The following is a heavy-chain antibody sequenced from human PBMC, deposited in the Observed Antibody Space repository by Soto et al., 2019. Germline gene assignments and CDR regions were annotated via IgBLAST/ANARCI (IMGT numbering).Heavy chain of an antibody. D-gene: IGHD3-16*02. CDR1: GFTFSSYW. Sequence: GGSLRLSCAASGFTFSSYWMSWVRQAPGKGLEWVANIKQDGSEKYYVDSVKGRFTISRDNAKNSLYLQMNSLRAEDTAVYYCARDSHDYVWGSYRTIPFDYWGQGTLVTVSS. CDR3: ARDSHDYVWGSYRTIPFDY. V-gene: IGHV3-7*03. J-gene: IGHJ4*02. CDR2: IKQDGSEK.